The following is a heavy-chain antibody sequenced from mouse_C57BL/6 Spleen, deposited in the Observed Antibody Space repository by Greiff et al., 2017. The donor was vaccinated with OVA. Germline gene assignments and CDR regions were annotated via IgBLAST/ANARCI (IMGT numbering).Heavy chain of an antibody. J-gene: IGHJ3*01. V-gene: IGHV1-69*01. CDR1: GYTFTSYW. CDR2: IDPSDSYT. CDR3: SRFYDCDYWFAY. Sequence: QVQLQQPGAELVMPGASVKLSCKASGYTFTSYWMHWVKQRPGQGLEWIGEIDPSDSYTNYNQKFKGKSTLTVDKSSSTAYMQLSSLTSADSAVYYWSRFYDCDYWFAYWGQGTLVTVSA. D-gene: IGHD2-3*01.